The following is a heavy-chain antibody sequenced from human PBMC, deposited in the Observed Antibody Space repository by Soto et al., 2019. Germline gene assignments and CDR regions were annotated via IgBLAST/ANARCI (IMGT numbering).Heavy chain of an antibody. CDR1: GFTFSDYY. Sequence: GGSLRLSCAASGFTFSDYYMSWIRQAPGKGLERVSYISSSSSTIYYADSVKGRFTISRDNAKNSLYLQMNSLRAEDTAVYYCARDGYDFWSGYYINAYYMDVWGKGTKVTVSS. V-gene: IGHV3-11*01. D-gene: IGHD3-3*01. J-gene: IGHJ6*03. CDR2: ISSSSSTI. CDR3: ARDGYDFWSGYYINAYYMDV.